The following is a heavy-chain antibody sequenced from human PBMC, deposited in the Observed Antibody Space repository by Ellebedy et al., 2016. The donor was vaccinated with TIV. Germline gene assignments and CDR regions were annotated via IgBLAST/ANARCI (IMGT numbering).Heavy chain of an antibody. Sequence: GESLKISCAASGFSVTRNYMSWVRQAPGGGLEWVSVISIDGTTYYGDSVKGRFTISRDTSKNTLHLQMNSLRVEDTAVYYCARQAGSNYFLIEDWGQGTLVTVSS. D-gene: IGHD4-11*01. CDR3: ARQAGSNYFLIED. CDR1: GFSVTRNY. V-gene: IGHV3-66*04. J-gene: IGHJ4*02. CDR2: ISIDGTT.